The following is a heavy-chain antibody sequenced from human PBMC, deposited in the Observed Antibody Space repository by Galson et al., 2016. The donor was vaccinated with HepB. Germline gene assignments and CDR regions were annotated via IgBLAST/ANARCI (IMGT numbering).Heavy chain of an antibody. CDR1: GFTFRSSG. J-gene: IGHJ4*02. V-gene: IGHV3-30*18. D-gene: IGHD1-26*01. CDR3: TKDVGPIFYDY. Sequence: SLRLSCAASGFTFRSSGMNWVRQAPCKGLEWVATISYDGNNKYSADSVKGRFTISRDNSKTTLYLQMNSLRAEDTAVYHCTKDVGPIFYDYWGQGTLVTVSS. CDR2: ISYDGNNK.